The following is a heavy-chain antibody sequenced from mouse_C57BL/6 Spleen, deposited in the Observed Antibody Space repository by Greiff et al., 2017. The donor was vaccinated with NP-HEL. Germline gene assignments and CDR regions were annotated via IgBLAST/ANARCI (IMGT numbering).Heavy chain of an antibody. CDR2: IDPANGNT. D-gene: IGHD1-1*01. J-gene: IGHJ1*03. CDR3: ARVYYYGSSYDHWYFDV. V-gene: IGHV14-3*01. Sequence: EVQLQQSVAELVRPGASVKLSCTASGFNIKNTYMHWVKQRPEQGLEWIGRIDPANGNTKYAPKFQGKATITADTSSNTAYLQLSSLTSEDTAIYYCARVYYYGSSYDHWYFDVWGTGTTVTVSS. CDR1: GFNIKNTY.